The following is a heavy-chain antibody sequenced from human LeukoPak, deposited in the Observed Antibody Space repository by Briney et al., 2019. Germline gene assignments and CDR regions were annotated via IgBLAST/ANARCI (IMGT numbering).Heavy chain of an antibody. J-gene: IGHJ6*03. V-gene: IGHV4-61*02. Sequence: SETLSLTCTVSGASISSGSYYWSWIRQPAGKGLEWIGRIYTSGSTNYNPSLKSRVTMSVDTSKNQFSLQLNSVTPEDTAVYYCARGRSIAVAGYYYYYMDVWGKGTTVTISS. CDR3: ARGRSIAVAGYYYYYMDV. D-gene: IGHD6-19*01. CDR2: IYTSGST. CDR1: GASISSGSYY.